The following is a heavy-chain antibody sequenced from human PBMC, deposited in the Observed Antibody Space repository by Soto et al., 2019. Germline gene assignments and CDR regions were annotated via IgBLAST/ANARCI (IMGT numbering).Heavy chain of an antibody. CDR3: AGWGGHDYNY. Sequence: EVQLLGSGGGLVQPGGSLRLSCVGSGFTFSTYWMNWVRQAPGMGLEWVATINPDWDVGMYVDSVKGRFTTSRDNARNSLYLQMNSLRVDDTAVYFCAGWGGHDYNYWGQGIQVTVSS. J-gene: IGHJ4*02. CDR2: INPDWDVG. D-gene: IGHD3-16*01. CDR1: GFTFSTYW. V-gene: IGHV3-7*03.